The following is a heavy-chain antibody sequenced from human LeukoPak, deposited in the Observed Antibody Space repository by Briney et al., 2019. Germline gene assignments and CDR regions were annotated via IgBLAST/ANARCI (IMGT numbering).Heavy chain of an antibody. CDR3: AREVIRAVLKKKYWYFDL. CDR1: GGSISSSSYY. V-gene: IGHV4-39*07. J-gene: IGHJ2*01. CDR2: INHSGST. Sequence: SETLSLTCTVSGGSISSSSYYWGWIRQPPGKGLEWIGEINHSGSTNYNPSLKSRVTISVDTSKNQFSLKLSSVTAADTAVYYCAREVIRAVLKKKYWYFDLWGRGTLVTVSS. D-gene: IGHD3-10*01.